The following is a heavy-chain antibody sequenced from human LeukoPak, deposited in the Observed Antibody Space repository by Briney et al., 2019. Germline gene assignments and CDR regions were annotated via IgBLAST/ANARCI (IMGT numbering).Heavy chain of an antibody. CDR1: GFTFSDHH. CDR2: SRNKANSYTT. Sequence: GGSLRLSCAASGFTFSDHHMDWVRQTPGKGLEWVGRSRNKANSYTTEYAASVKGRFTISRDDSKNSLFLQMNSLKTDDTAVYYCARASRSGSYFFYWGQGTLVTVSS. V-gene: IGHV3-72*01. D-gene: IGHD1-26*01. J-gene: IGHJ4*02. CDR3: ARASRSGSYFFY.